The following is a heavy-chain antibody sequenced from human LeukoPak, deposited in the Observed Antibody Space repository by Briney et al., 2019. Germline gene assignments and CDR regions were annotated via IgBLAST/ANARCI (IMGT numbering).Heavy chain of an antibody. J-gene: IGHJ4*02. D-gene: IGHD3-22*01. CDR1: GFTFSSYG. V-gene: IGHV3-30*18. CDR2: LSYDGSNK. Sequence: QPGRSLRLSCAASGFTFSSYGMHWVRQAPGKGLEWVAVLSYDGSNKYYADSVKGRFTISRDNSKNTLYLQMNSLRAEDTAVYYCAKADDGSGYESSDYWGQGTLVTVSS. CDR3: AKADDGSGYESSDY.